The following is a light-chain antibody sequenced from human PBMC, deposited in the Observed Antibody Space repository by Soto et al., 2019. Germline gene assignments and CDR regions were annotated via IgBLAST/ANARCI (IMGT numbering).Light chain of an antibody. CDR1: QSVSSSY. CDR2: GAS. V-gene: IGKV3-20*01. J-gene: IGKJ1*01. Sequence: EIVLTPYPGTLSLSPGERDTLSCRASQSVSSSYLAWYQQKPGQAPRLLIYGASSRATGIPDRFSGSGSGTDVTLTISRLEPEDFAVYYCQQYGSSPGTFGQGTKVEIK. CDR3: QQYGSSPGT.